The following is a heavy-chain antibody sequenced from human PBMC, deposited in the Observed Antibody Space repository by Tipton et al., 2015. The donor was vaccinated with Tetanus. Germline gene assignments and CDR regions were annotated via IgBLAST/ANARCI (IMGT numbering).Heavy chain of an antibody. CDR2: VAYDGNNK. Sequence: SLRLSCATSGLSFSGYGLHWLRQAPGKGPEWVALVAYDGNNKYYADSVKGRFTISRDNSKDTLYLQMNSLRPEDTAVYYCARDGFYYGSGSYYRAFWGQGTLVTVSP. D-gene: IGHD3-10*01. V-gene: IGHV3-30-3*01. J-gene: IGHJ4*02. CDR3: ARDGFYYGSGSYYRAF. CDR1: GLSFSGYG.